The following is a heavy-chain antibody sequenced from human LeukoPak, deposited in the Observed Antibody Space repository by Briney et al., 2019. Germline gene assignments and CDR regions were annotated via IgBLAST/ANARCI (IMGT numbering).Heavy chain of an antibody. CDR1: GFTVSSNY. CDR2: ISGSGGST. Sequence: PGGSLRLSCAASGFTVSSNYMSWVRQAPGKGLEWVSAISGSGGSTYYADSVKGRFTISRDNSKNTLYLQMNSLRAEDTAVYYCASIGLWFGELRGYYYMDVWGKGTTVTVSS. V-gene: IGHV3-23*01. CDR3: ASIGLWFGELRGYYYMDV. D-gene: IGHD3-10*01. J-gene: IGHJ6*03.